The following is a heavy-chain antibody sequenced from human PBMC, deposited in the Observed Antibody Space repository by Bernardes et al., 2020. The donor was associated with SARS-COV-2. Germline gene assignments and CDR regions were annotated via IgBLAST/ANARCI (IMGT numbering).Heavy chain of an antibody. CDR1: GGSISSGGYY. D-gene: IGHD1-20*01. V-gene: IGHV4-31*03. CDR3: ARGGGITGTYYYYYGMDV. Sequence: SETLSLTCTVSGGSISSGGYYWSWIRQHPGKGLEWIGYIYYSGSTYYNPSLKSRVTISVDTSKNQFSLKLSSVTAADTAVYYCARGGGITGTYYYYYGMDVWGQGTLVTVSS. CDR2: IYYSGST. J-gene: IGHJ6*02.